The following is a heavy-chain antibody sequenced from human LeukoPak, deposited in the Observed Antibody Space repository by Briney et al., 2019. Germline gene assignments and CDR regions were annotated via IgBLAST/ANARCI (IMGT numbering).Heavy chain of an antibody. V-gene: IGHV3-7*01. CDR3: ARVGATIEYFDY. D-gene: IGHD5-12*01. CDR2: IKQDGSEK. CDR1: GFTFSSNW. Sequence: GGSLRLSCAASGFTFSSNWMSWVRQAPGKGLEWVANIKQDGSEKYYVDSVKGRFTIFRDNTKNSLYLQMNRLRAEDTAVYYCARVGATIEYFDYWGQGSLVTVSS. J-gene: IGHJ4*02.